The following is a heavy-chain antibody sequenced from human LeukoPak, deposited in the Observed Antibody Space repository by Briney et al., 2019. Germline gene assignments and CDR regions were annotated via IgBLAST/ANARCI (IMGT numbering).Heavy chain of an antibody. J-gene: IGHJ6*02. Sequence: GGSLRLSCAASGFTFSGSAMHWVRQASGKGLEWVGRIRSKANCYATAYAASVKGRFTISRDDSKNTAYLQMNSLKTEDTAVYYCTRQMTSYGMYVWGQGTTVTVSS. CDR1: GFTFSGSA. D-gene: IGHD2-21*02. CDR3: TRQMTSYGMYV. CDR2: IRSKANCYAT. V-gene: IGHV3-73*01.